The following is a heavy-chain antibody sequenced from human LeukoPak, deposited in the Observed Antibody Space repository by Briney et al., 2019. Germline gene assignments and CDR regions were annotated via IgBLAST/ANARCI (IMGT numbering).Heavy chain of an antibody. CDR2: ISDSGTGT. CDR3: AKAPTNIWFGENLDF. V-gene: IGHV3-23*01. CDR1: GFTFSNYA. D-gene: IGHD3-10*01. Sequence: GGSLRLSCAASGFTFSNYAMSWVRQAPGKGLEWVSAISDSGTGTYYADSVKGRFTISRDNSKNTLYMQMNSLRAEDTAVYYCAKAPTNIWFGENLDFRGQGTLVTVSS. J-gene: IGHJ4*02.